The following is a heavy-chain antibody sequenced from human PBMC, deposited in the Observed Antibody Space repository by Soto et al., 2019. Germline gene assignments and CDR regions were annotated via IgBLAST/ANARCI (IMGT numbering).Heavy chain of an antibody. CDR1: GFTFSSYS. J-gene: IGHJ4*02. Sequence: GGSLRLSCAASGFTFSSYSMNWVRQAPGKGLEWVSYISSSSSTIYYADSVKGRFTISRDNAKNSLYLQMNSLRAEDTAVYYCARAQYDFWSGGPFDYWGQGTLVTVSS. CDR2: ISSSSSTI. V-gene: IGHV3-48*01. D-gene: IGHD3-3*01. CDR3: ARAQYDFWSGGPFDY.